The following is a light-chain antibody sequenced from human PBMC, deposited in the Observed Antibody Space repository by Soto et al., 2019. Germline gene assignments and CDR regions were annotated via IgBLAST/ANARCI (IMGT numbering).Light chain of an antibody. V-gene: IGLV2-18*01. CDR3: SLYTSSSTEV. Sequence: QSALTQPPSVSGSPGQSVTISCTGTSSDVGSYNRVSWYQQPPGTAPKLMIYEVSNRPSGVPDRFSGSKSGNKASLTISGLQAEDEADYYCSLYTSSSTEVFGTGTKLTV. J-gene: IGLJ1*01. CDR1: SSDVGSYNR. CDR2: EVS.